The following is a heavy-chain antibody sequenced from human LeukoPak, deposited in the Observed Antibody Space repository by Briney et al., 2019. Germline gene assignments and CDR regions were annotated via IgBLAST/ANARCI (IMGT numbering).Heavy chain of an antibody. CDR2: VSPNGYTI. CDR1: GFTLSNYN. Sequence: PGGSLRLSCAASGFTLSNYNMNWVRQAPGKGLEWVSYVSPNGYTIHYADSVKGRFTISRDNAKDSLYLQMNSLRAEDTAVYYCARARSPVGAIRMAFDIWGQGTMVTVSS. CDR3: ARARSPVGAIRMAFDI. D-gene: IGHD1-26*01. V-gene: IGHV3-48*01. J-gene: IGHJ3*02.